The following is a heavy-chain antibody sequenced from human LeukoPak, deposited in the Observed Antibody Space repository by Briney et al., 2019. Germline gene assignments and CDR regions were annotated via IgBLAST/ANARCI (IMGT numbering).Heavy chain of an antibody. V-gene: IGHV3-23*01. J-gene: IGHJ4*02. D-gene: IGHD3-3*01. CDR3: AKNHYTQTIPSSCDF. CDR1: GFTFSTFA. CDR2: IFPSGGEI. Sequence: GGSLRLACAASGFTFSTFATIWVRQPPGKGLEWVSSIFPSGGEIHYADSVRGRFTISRDNSKNTLSLQMNNLRVEDTAIYYCAKNHYTQTIPSSCDFWGQGTLVTVSS.